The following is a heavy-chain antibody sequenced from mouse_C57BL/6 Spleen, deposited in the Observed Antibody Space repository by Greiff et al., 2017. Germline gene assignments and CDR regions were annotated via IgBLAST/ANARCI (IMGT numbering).Heavy chain of an antibody. CDR2: IWTGGGT. CDR3: ARPLYGYDEFAY. D-gene: IGHD2-2*01. CDR1: GFSLTSYA. V-gene: IGHV2-9-1*01. Sequence: VQLQQSGPGLVAPSQRLSITCTVSGFSLTSYAISWVRQPPGKGLEWLGVIWTGGGTNYNSALKSRLSISKDNSKSQVFLKMNSLQTDDTARYYCARPLYGYDEFAYWGQGTLVTVSA. J-gene: IGHJ3*01.